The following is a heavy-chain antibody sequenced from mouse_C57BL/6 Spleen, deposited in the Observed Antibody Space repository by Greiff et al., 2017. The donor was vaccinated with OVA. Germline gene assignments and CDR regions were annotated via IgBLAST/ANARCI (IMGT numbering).Heavy chain of an antibody. CDR3: AREGGLRYYFDY. D-gene: IGHD2-4*01. CDR1: GYAFSSYW. V-gene: IGHV1-80*01. Sequence: QVQLKESGAELVKPGASVKISCKASGYAFSSYWMNWVKQRPGKGLEWIGQIYPGDGDTNYNGKFKGKATLTADKSSSTAYMQLSSLTSEDSAVYFCAREGGLRYYFDYWGQGTTLTVSS. J-gene: IGHJ2*01. CDR2: IYPGDGDT.